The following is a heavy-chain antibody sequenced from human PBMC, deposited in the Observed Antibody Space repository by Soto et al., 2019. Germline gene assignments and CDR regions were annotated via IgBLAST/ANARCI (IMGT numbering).Heavy chain of an antibody. CDR3: ARDRCSGGSCYPGWFDP. D-gene: IGHD2-15*01. CDR2: IIPIFGTA. V-gene: IGHV1-69*01. CDR1: GGTFSSYA. Sequence: QVQLVQSGAEVKKPGSSVKVSCKASGGTFSSYAISWVRQAPGQGLEWMGGIIPIFGTANYAQKFQGRVTITADESTSTAYMELSSLRSEDTAVYYCARDRCSGGSCYPGWFDPLGQGTLVTVSS. J-gene: IGHJ5*02.